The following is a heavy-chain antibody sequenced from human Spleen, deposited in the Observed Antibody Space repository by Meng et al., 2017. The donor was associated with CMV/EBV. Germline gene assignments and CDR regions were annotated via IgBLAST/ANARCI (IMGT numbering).Heavy chain of an antibody. Sequence: GGSLRLSCATSGFIFADYSFNWVRQAPGKGLEWVSAISGSGGSTYYADSVKGRFTISRDNSKNTLYLQMNSLRAEDTAVYYCAKGVRGYYDSWGQGTLVTVSS. CDR2: ISGSGGST. D-gene: IGHD3-22*01. CDR1: GFIFADYS. J-gene: IGHJ4*02. CDR3: AKGVRGYYDS. V-gene: IGHV3-23*01.